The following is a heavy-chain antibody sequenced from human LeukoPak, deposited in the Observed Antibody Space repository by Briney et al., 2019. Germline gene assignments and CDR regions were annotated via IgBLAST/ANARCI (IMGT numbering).Heavy chain of an antibody. D-gene: IGHD2-2*01. V-gene: IGHV4-4*07. J-gene: IGHJ6*03. CDR2: IYTSGST. CDR1: GGSISSYY. CDR3: AKEDIVVVPAAMGGYYYYYMDV. Sequence: SETLSLTCTVSGGSISSYYWSWIRQPAGKGLEWMGRIYTSGSTNYNPSLKSRVTMSVDTSKNQFFLKLSSVTAADTAVYYCAKEDIVVVPAAMGGYYYYYMDVWGKGTTVTVSS.